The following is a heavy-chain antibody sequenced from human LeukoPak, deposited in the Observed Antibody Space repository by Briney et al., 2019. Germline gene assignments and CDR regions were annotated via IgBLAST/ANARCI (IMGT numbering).Heavy chain of an antibody. CDR2: IYYSGDT. D-gene: IGHD2-8*01. CDR3: ARGPTYWSEANGYPRGYDY. J-gene: IGHJ4*02. CDR1: GGSISSYY. Sequence: PSETLSLTCSVSGGSISSYYWTWIRQPPGKGLEWIGYIYYSGDTNYNPSLKSRVTISLDTSKNQFSLKLSSVTAADTAVYYCARGPTYWSEANGYPRGYDYWGQGTLVTVSS. V-gene: IGHV4-59*01.